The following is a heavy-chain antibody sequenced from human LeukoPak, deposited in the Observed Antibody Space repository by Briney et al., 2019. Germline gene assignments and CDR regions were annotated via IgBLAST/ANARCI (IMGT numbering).Heavy chain of an antibody. V-gene: IGHV4-59*12. CDR1: GDSISSYF. D-gene: IGHD6-6*01. CDR3: ARDPRYSSSAHVFDI. Sequence: SETLSLTCTVSGDSISSYFWSWIRQPPGRGLEWIGYIYYNERSNYNPSPRSRVSISIDTSKNQFSLKLNSVTAADTAVYYCARDPRYSSSAHVFDIWGQGTMVTVSS. J-gene: IGHJ3*02. CDR2: IYYNERS.